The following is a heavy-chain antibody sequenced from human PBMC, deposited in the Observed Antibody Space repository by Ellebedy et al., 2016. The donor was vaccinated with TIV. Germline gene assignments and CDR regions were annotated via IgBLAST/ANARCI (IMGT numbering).Heavy chain of an antibody. D-gene: IGHD1-26*01. CDR1: GFTFSSYG. J-gene: IGHJ4*02. Sequence: GESLKISCAASGFTFSSYGMHWVRQAPGKGLEWVAVIWYDGSNKYYADSVKGRFTISRDNSKNTLYLQMNRLRAEDTAVYYCARHAVGEGATLEYWGQGTLVTDSS. V-gene: IGHV3-33*01. CDR2: IWYDGSNK. CDR3: ARHAVGEGATLEY.